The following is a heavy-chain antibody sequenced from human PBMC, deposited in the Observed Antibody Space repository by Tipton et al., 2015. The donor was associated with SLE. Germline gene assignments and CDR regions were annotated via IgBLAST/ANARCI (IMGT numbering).Heavy chain of an antibody. V-gene: IGHV4-39*01. CDR3: AGGDSYGVVDRIARFDY. CDR1: GGSISSSSYY. D-gene: IGHD5-18*01. J-gene: IGHJ4*02. Sequence: TLSLTCTVSGGSISSSSYYWGWIRQPPGKGLEWIGSIYYSGSTYYNPSLKSRVTISVDTSKNQFSLKLSSVTAADTAVYYCAGGDSYGVVDRIARFDYWGQGTLVTVSS. CDR2: IYYSGST.